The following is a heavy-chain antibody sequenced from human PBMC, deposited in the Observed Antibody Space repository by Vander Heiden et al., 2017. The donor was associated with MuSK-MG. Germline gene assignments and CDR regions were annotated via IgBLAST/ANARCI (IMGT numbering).Heavy chain of an antibody. CDR1: GDTFTDYY. CDR2: INPNGGGT. V-gene: IGHV1-2*02. CDR3: ARTIESAGTNY. D-gene: IGHD6-13*01. J-gene: IGHJ4*02. Sequence: QVTLVQSGAEVKQPGASVMVSCKASGDTFTDYYVHWVRHAPGQGLEWMGWINPNGGGTNYAQKFQGRVTMTRDTSISTAYMELSRLSSGDTAVYYCARTIESAGTNYLGQGTQVTVSS.